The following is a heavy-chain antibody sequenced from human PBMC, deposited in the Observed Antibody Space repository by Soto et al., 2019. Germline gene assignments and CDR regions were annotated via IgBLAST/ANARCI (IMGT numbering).Heavy chain of an antibody. CDR3: VRRHVSATGIDWFDH. CDR1: GYTFTSYG. J-gene: IGHJ5*02. D-gene: IGHD6-13*01. V-gene: IGHV1-3*01. Sequence: GASVKVSCKASGYTFTSYGIHWVRQAPGQRLEWMGWINAANGDTKYSPKFQGRVTITRDTSASTAYMELSSLRSEDTAVYYCVRRHVSATGIDWFDHWGHGTLVNVSS. CDR2: INAANGDT.